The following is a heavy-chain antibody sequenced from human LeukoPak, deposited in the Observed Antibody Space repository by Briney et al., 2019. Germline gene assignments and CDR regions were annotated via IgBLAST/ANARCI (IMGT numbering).Heavy chain of an antibody. CDR2: ISPNSGGT. CDR3: ARVRLNSSGWYKGGIDY. J-gene: IGHJ4*02. V-gene: IGHV1-2*06. D-gene: IGHD6-19*01. CDR1: GYTFTGYY. Sequence: ASVKVSCKASGYTFTGYYMHWVRQAPGQGLEWMGRISPNSGGTNYAQKFQGRVTMTRDTSISTAYMELSRLRSDDTAVYYCARVRLNSSGWYKGGIDYWGQGTLVTVSS.